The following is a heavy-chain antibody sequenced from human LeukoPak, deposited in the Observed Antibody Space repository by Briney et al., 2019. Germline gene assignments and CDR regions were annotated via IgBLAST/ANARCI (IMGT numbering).Heavy chain of an antibody. D-gene: IGHD3-22*01. V-gene: IGHV3-23*01. J-gene: IGHJ4*02. Sequence: GGSLRLSCAASGFTFSDYAMSWVRQAPGKGLEWVSVISGSGARTYYADSVKGRFSISRDNSKNTLYLHMNSLRAEDTAVYYCARVAMIVEKYYFDYWGQGTLVTVSS. CDR1: GFTFSDYA. CDR2: ISGSGART. CDR3: ARVAMIVEKYYFDY.